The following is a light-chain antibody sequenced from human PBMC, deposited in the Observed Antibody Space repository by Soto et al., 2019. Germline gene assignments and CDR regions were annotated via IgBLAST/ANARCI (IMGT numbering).Light chain of an antibody. CDR2: EVS. V-gene: IGLV2-14*03. J-gene: IGLJ3*02. CDR3: TSFTSSNTWV. CDR1: SSDVGGYNY. Sequence: QSALTQPASVSGSPGQSITISCTGTSSDVGGYNYVSWFQQHPGKAPKLKIYEVSNRPSGVSNRFSGLKSGYTASLTISELQAEDEADYYCTSFTSSNTWVFGGGTKVTVL.